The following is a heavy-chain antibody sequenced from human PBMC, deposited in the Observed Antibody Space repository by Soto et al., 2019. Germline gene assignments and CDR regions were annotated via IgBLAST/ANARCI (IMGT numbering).Heavy chain of an antibody. J-gene: IGHJ5*02. CDR2: ITGSGAGS. CDR1: GFTFSSYA. Sequence: PGGSLRLSCAASGFTFSSYAMNWVRQAPGKGLEWVSGITGSGAGSYYSDSVKGRFTISRDNSKNTLYLQMNSLRAEDTAVYYCAKAYSNSWPNDWFDPWGQGTLVTVS. V-gene: IGHV3-23*01. CDR3: AKAYSNSWPNDWFDP. D-gene: IGHD6-13*01.